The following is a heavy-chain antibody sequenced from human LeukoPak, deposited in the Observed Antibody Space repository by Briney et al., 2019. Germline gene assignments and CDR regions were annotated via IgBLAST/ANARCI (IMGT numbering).Heavy chain of an antibody. CDR2: IYTSGST. D-gene: IGHD4-11*01. CDR3: ARASYSNYVYYYYMDV. J-gene: IGHJ6*03. V-gene: IGHV4-61*02. CDR1: GGSISSGSYY. Sequence: SETLSLTCTVSGGSISSGSYYWSWIRQPAGKGLEWIGRIYTSGSTNYNPSLKSRVTISVDTSKNQFSLKLSSVTAADTAVYYCARASYSNYVYYYYMDVWGKGTTVTVSS.